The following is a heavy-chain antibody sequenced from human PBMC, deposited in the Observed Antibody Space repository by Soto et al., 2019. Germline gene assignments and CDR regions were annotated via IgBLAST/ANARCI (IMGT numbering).Heavy chain of an antibody. CDR3: ARAFDILTRYYFDY. V-gene: IGHV4-30-4*01. D-gene: IGHD3-9*01. J-gene: IGHJ4*02. Sequence: SEPLSLTCTVSGGSISSGDHYWSWIRQPPGKGLEWIGYIYYSGSTYYNPSLKSRVTISVDTSKNQFSLKLSSVTAADTAVYYCARAFDILTRYYFDYWGQGTLVTVSS. CDR1: GGSISSGDHY. CDR2: IYYSGST.